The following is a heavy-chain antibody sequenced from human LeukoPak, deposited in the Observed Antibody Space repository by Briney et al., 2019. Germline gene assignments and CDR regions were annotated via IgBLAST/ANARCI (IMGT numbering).Heavy chain of an antibody. Sequence: PSETLSLTCTVSGGSISSYYWSWIRQPPGKGLEWIGYIYYSGSTYYNPSLKSRVTISVDTSKNQFSLKLSSVTAADTAVYYCASLFGSDYGDYSIGPWGQGTLVTVSS. CDR1: GGSISSYY. J-gene: IGHJ5*02. D-gene: IGHD4-17*01. V-gene: IGHV4-59*12. CDR3: ASLFGSDYGDYSIGP. CDR2: IYYSGST.